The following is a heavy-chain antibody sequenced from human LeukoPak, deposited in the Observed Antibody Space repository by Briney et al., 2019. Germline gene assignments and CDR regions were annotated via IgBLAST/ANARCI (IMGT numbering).Heavy chain of an antibody. J-gene: IGHJ5*02. Sequence: SETLSLTCAVYGVSFSGYYWSWIRQPPGKGLEWIGEINHSGSTNYNPSLKSRVTISVDTSKNQFSLKLSSVTAADTAVYYCARVTMIVVVNWFDPWGQETLVTVSS. CDR3: ARVTMIVVVNWFDP. CDR2: INHSGST. V-gene: IGHV4-34*01. CDR1: GVSFSGYY. D-gene: IGHD3-22*01.